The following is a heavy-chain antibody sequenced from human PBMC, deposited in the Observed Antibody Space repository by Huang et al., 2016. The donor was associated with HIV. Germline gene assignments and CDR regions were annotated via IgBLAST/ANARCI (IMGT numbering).Heavy chain of an antibody. Sequence: QMQLVESGGGVVRRGGSLRLSCAASGFTFSAYDMHGARQAPGKGLEWVTFIRYDGSDKYYADSVKGRFTISRDNSKNMVYLQISSLRDEDAAIYYCAKATFYRDYRYFDPWGQGTLVTVSS. J-gene: IGHJ5*02. V-gene: IGHV3-30*02. CDR2: IRYDGSDK. D-gene: IGHD4-17*01. CDR3: AKATFYRDYRYFDP. CDR1: GFTFSAYD.